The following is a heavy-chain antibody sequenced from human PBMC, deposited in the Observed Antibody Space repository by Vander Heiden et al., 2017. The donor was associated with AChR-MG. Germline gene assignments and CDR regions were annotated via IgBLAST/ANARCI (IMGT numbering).Heavy chain of an antibody. Sequence: EVQLLESGGGLVQPGGSLRLSCAASGFTFSSYAMSWVRQAPGKGLEWVSAISGRGGSTYYADSVKGRFTISRDNSKNTLYLQMNSLRAEDTAVYYCAKNRQLVPTYYYYYMDVWGKGTTVTVSS. D-gene: IGHD6-6*01. CDR1: GFTFSSYA. CDR2: ISGRGGST. CDR3: AKNRQLVPTYYYYYMDV. V-gene: IGHV3-23*01. J-gene: IGHJ6*03.